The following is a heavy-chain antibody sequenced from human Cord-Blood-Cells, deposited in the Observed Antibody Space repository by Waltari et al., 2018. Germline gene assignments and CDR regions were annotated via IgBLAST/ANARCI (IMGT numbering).Heavy chain of an antibody. CDR3: ARGGYSSSSDYFDY. Sequence: QVQLQPWGAGLLKPSETLSLTCAVYGGSFSGYYWSWIRQPPGKGLEWIGENNHSGSTNCNPALKSRVTIAVDTSKNQLSRRLSALTAADTAVYYCARGGYSSSSDYFDYWGQGTLVTVSS. V-gene: IGHV4-34*01. CDR1: GGSFSGYY. CDR2: NNHSGST. J-gene: IGHJ4*02. D-gene: IGHD6-6*01.